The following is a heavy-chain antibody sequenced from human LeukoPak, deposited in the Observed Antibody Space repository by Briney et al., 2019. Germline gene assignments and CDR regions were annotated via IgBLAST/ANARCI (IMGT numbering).Heavy chain of an antibody. CDR1: GYTLANNW. CDR2: IYPGDSDT. Sequence: GESLKISCKVSGYTLANNWIGWVRQVPGKGLEWMGLIYPGDSDTRYSPSFQGQVTISADKSISTAYLQWSSLKASDTAMYYCAKQEGTGWFDYWGLGTLVTVSS. V-gene: IGHV5-51*01. J-gene: IGHJ4*02. D-gene: IGHD6-19*01. CDR3: AKQEGTGWFDY.